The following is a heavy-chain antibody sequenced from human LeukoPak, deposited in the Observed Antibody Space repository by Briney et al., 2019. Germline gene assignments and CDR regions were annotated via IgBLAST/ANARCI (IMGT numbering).Heavy chain of an antibody. CDR1: GGSISSYY. CDR2: IYYSGST. Sequence: PSETLSLTCTVSGGSISSYYWSWIRQPPGKGLEWIGYIYYSGSTNYNPSLKSRVTISVDTSKNQFSLKLSSVTAADTAVYYCARECPKENDYGDYSYFDYWGQGTLVTVSS. J-gene: IGHJ4*02. CDR3: ARECPKENDYGDYSYFDY. V-gene: IGHV4-59*01. D-gene: IGHD4-17*01.